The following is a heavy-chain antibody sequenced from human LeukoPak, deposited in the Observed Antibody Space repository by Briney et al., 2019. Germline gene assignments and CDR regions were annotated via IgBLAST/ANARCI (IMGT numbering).Heavy chain of an antibody. D-gene: IGHD3-10*01. CDR1: GYRFGAYS. CDR3: VRNLFYGSGSLAY. Sequence: GGSLRLSCAGSGYRFGAYSMNWVRQAPGKGLEWVSLITSDSNFRYYADSVKGRFTISRDNTNNSLYLQMSSLRPKDTAIYYCVRNLFYGSGSLAYWGRGTPVTVSS. CDR2: ITSDSNFR. J-gene: IGHJ4*02. V-gene: IGHV3-21*01.